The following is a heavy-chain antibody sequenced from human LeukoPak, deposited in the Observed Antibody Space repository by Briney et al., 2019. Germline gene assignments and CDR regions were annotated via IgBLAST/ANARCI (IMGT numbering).Heavy chain of an antibody. V-gene: IGHV3-7*01. CDR2: IKTDGSEK. CDR3: AKDRQTNKFGDAFDY. CDR1: GFTFSNYW. J-gene: IGHJ4*02. Sequence: GGSLRLSCEGSGFTFSNYWMGWVRQAPGKGLQWVANIKTDGSEKYYVDSVKGRFTISRDNSKNTLYLQMNSLRPEDTAVYYCAKDRQTNKFGDAFDYWGQGTLVTVSS. D-gene: IGHD3-16*01.